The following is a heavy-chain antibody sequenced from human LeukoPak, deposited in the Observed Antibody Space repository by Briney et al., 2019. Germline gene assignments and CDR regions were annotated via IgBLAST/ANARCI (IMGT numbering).Heavy chain of an antibody. CDR1: GGSISSYY. CDR2: IYYSGST. V-gene: IGHV4-59*08. CDR3: ARVLGYCSSTSCYNRRFDP. D-gene: IGHD2-2*02. J-gene: IGHJ5*02. Sequence: SETLSLTCTVSGGSISSYYWSWIRQPPGKGLEWIGYIYYSGSTNYNPSLKSRVTISVDTSKNQFSLKLSSVTAADTAVYYCARVLGYCSSTSCYNRRFDPWGQGTLVTVSS.